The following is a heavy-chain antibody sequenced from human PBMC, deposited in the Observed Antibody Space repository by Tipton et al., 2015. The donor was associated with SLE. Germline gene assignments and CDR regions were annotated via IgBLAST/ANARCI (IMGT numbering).Heavy chain of an antibody. D-gene: IGHD1-1*01. CDR2: TYFTGKT. CDR3: ARHNSLENYAMDV. V-gene: IGHV4-39*07. Sequence: LRLSCTVSGGSIGSSDYYWGWIRQPPGKGLEWIGNTYFTGKTYYNPSLKSRVSISLDTAKNQFSLRLSSLTAADTAVYYCARHNSLENYAMDVWGQGTTVTVSS. J-gene: IGHJ6*02. CDR1: GGSIGSSDYY.